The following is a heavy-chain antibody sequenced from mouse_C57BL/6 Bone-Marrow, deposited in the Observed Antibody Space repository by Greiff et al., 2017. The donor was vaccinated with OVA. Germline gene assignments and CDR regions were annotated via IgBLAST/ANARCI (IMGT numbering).Heavy chain of an antibody. CDR3: AREEGLRLFAY. CDR1: GFTFSDYY. J-gene: IGHJ3*01. V-gene: IGHV5-16*01. CDR2: INYDGSST. Sequence: EVQLVESEGGLVQPGSSMKLSCTASGFTFSDYYMAWVRQVPEKGLEWVANINYDGSSTYYLDSLKSRFIISRDNAKNILYLQMSSLKSEDTATYYCAREEGLRLFAYWGQGTLVTVSA. D-gene: IGHD2-4*01.